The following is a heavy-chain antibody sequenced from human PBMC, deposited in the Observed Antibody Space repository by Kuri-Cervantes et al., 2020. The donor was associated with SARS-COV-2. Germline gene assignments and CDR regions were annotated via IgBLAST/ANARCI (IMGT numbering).Heavy chain of an antibody. CDR3: ASEYCSSTSCRDHGYYYYGMDV. D-gene: IGHD2-2*01. V-gene: IGHV3-11*05. CDR1: GFTFSDYY. Sequence: LSLTCAASGFTFSDYYMSWIRQAPGKGLEWVSYISSSSSYTNYADSVKGRFTISRDNAKNSLYLQMNSLRAEDTAVYYCASEYCSSTSCRDHGYYYYGMDVWGQGTTVTVSS. CDR2: ISSSSSYT. J-gene: IGHJ6*02.